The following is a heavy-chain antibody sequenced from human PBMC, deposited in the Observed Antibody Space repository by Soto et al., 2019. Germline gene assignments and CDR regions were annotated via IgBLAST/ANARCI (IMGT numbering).Heavy chain of an antibody. V-gene: IGHV3-33*01. Sequence: QVQLVESGGGVVQPGRSLRLSCAASGFTFSSYGMHWVRKAPGKGLEWVAVIWYDGSNKYYADSVKGRFTISRDNSKNTLYLQMNSLRAEDTAVYYCAREKGIAAASPFDYWGQGTLVTVSS. J-gene: IGHJ4*02. CDR1: GFTFSSYG. CDR2: IWYDGSNK. CDR3: AREKGIAAASPFDY. D-gene: IGHD6-13*01.